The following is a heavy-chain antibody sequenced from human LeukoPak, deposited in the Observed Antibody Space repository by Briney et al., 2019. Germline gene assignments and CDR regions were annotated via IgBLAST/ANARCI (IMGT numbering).Heavy chain of an antibody. CDR1: GFTFSDYY. CDR2: ISSSCSTI. CDR3: ASWNYYDSSGRDDAFDI. J-gene: IGHJ3*02. D-gene: IGHD3-22*01. Sequence: GGSLRLSCAASGFTFSDYYMSWIRQAPGKGLEWVSYISSSCSTIYYADSVKGRFTISRDNAKNSLYLQMNSLRAEDTAVYYCASWNYYDSSGRDDAFDIWGQGTMVTVSS. V-gene: IGHV3-11*01.